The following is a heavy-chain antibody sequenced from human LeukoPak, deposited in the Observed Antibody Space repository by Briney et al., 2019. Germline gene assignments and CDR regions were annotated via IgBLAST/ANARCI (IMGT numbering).Heavy chain of an antibody. CDR2: MYYNGGT. Sequence: AETLSLTCTVSGGSVSSNRFYWGWISKPAGKGLDWIGSMYYNGGTYYNPSLKSRVTISADTYKNQVSLKLSSVTAADTAVYYCARDPDYYDDSGYTWGQGTLVTVSS. CDR1: GGSVSSNRFY. D-gene: IGHD3-22*01. CDR3: ARDPDYYDDSGYT. J-gene: IGHJ5*02. V-gene: IGHV4-39*07.